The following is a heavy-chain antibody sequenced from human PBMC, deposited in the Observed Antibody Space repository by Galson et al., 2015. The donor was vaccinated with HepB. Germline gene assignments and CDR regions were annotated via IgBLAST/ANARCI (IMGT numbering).Heavy chain of an antibody. J-gene: IGHJ6*02. Sequence: SLRLSCAASGFTFSSYGMHWVRQAPGKGLEWLAVISYDGKNKQYADSVKGRLTISRDNSKNTLYLQMNSLRAEDTAVYYCARDRVKSNSGSSAYDHNGMDVWGQGTTVTVSS. D-gene: IGHD1-26*01. V-gene: IGHV3-30*03. CDR1: GFTFSSYG. CDR3: ARDRVKSNSGSSAYDHNGMDV. CDR2: ISYDGKNK.